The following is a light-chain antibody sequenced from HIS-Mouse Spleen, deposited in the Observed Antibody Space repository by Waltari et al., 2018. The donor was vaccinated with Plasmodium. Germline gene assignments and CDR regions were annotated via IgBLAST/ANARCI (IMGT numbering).Light chain of an antibody. CDR3: QQSYSTPWT. V-gene: IGKV1-39*01. J-gene: IGKJ1*01. CDR1: PSIGSY. CDR2: AAS. Sequence: DIEMTQSPSSLSASRVERVPIPCRASPSIGSYLNWDQQKPGKAPKLLIYAASSLQSGVPSRFSGSGSGTDFTLTISSLQPEDFATYYCQQSYSTPWTFGQGTKVEIK.